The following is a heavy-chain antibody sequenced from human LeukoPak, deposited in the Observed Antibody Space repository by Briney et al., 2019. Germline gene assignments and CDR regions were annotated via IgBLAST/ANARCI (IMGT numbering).Heavy chain of an antibody. CDR1: GFTFSSYE. CDR3: ASPQTSGYAFGY. D-gene: IGHD5-12*01. CDR2: ISGSGRTI. V-gene: IGHV3-48*03. Sequence: PGGSLRLSCAASGFTFSSYEMIWVRQAPGKWLEWVGYISGSGRTIYYADSVKGRFTISRDNAKNSLYLQMYSLRAGDTAAYYSASPQTSGYAFGYWGQGTLVTVSS. J-gene: IGHJ4*02.